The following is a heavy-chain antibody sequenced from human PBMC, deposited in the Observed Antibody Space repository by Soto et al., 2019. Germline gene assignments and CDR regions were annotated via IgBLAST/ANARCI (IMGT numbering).Heavy chain of an antibody. CDR1: GGSISSSSYY. CDR2: IYYSGST. Sequence: PSETLSLTCTVSGGSISSSSYYWGWIRQPPGKGLEWIGSIYYSGSTYYTPSLKSRVTISVDTSKNQFSLKLSSVTAADTAVYYCARHLTPRILTHPIDIWGQGTLVTVSS. V-gene: IGHV4-39*01. J-gene: IGHJ4*02. CDR3: ARHLTPRILTHPIDI. D-gene: IGHD2-15*01.